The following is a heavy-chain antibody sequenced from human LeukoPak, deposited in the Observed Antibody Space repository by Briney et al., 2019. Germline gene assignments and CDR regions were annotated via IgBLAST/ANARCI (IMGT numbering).Heavy chain of an antibody. D-gene: IGHD6-13*01. Sequence: SETLSLTCAVYGGSFSGYYWSWIRQPPGKGLEWIGEINHSGSTNYNPSLKSRVTISVDTSKSQFSLKLSSVTAADTAVYYCARPIAAAGDYWGQGTLVTVSS. J-gene: IGHJ4*02. CDR1: GGSFSGYY. CDR2: INHSGST. V-gene: IGHV4-34*01. CDR3: ARPIAAAGDY.